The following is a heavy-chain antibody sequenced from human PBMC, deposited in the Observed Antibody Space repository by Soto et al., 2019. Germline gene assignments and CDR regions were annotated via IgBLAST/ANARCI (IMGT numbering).Heavy chain of an antibody. CDR3: ARRGPGTYFDY. Sequence: EVQLLDSGGGLVQPGGSLRLSCAASGFTFSSYAMNWVRQAPGKGLEWVSVISGSGDSTYYADSVKGRFTISRDNSKNTLYLQMNSLRAEDTAVYYCARRGPGTYFDYXGQGTLVTVSS. CDR1: GFTFSSYA. V-gene: IGHV3-23*01. CDR2: ISGSGDST. J-gene: IGHJ4*02. D-gene: IGHD6-13*01.